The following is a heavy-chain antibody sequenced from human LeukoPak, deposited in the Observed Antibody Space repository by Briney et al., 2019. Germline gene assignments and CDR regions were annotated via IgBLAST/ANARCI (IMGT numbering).Heavy chain of an antibody. V-gene: IGHV3-74*01. CDR2: INSDGSST. D-gene: IGHD2-2*01. J-gene: IGHJ4*02. Sequence: GGSLRLSCAVSGFTFSSYWMGWVRQAPGKGLVWVSRINSDGSSTSYADSVKGRFTISRDNAKNTLYLQMNSLRADDTAVYYCARDGIVVVPAADSNDYWGQGTLVTVSS. CDR3: ARDGIVVVPAADSNDY. CDR1: GFTFSSYW.